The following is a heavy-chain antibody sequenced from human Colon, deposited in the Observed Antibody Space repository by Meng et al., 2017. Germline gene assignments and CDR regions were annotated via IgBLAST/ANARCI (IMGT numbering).Heavy chain of an antibody. CDR1: GGSFSGYY. CDR2: INHSGST. Sequence: VQLQRGGAGLLKPSETLSLTCAVYGGSFSGYYWSWIRQPPGKGLEWIGEINHSGSTNYNPSLKSRVTISVDTSKNQFSLKLSSVTAADTAVYYCARGLFDYWGQGTLVTVSS. V-gene: IGHV4-34*01. J-gene: IGHJ4*02. CDR3: ARGLFDY.